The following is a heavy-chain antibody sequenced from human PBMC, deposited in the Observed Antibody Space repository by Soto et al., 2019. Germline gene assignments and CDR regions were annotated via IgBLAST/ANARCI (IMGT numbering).Heavy chain of an antibody. CDR2: IYYRGST. V-gene: IGHV4-30-4*01. Sequence: QVQLQESGPGLVKPSQTLSLTCTVSGGSISSGDYYWSWIRQPPGKGLEWIGNIYYRGSTYYNPSLKPRVTISVDTSKIQFSLKLSSVTAADTAVYYCARDDGGYLSLDYWGQGTLVTVSS. CDR3: ARDDGGYLSLDY. CDR1: GGSISSGDYY. J-gene: IGHJ4*02. D-gene: IGHD3-10*01.